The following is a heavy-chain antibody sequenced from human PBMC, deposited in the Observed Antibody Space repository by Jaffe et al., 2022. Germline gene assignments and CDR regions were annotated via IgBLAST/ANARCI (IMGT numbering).Heavy chain of an antibody. CDR2: IYTSGST. V-gene: IGHV4-61*02. D-gene: IGHD6-19*01. Sequence: QVQLQESGPGLVKPSQTLSLTCTVSGGSISSGSYYWSWIRQPAGKGLEWIGRIYTSGSTNYNPSLKSRVTISVDTSKNQFSLKLSSVTAADTAVYYCARDGSLNRYSSGWYWGAFDIWGQGTMVTVSS. CDR3: ARDGSLNRYSSGWYWGAFDI. CDR1: GGSISSGSYY. J-gene: IGHJ3*02.